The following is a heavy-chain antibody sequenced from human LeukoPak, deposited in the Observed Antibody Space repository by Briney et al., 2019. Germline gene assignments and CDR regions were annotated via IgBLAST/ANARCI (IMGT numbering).Heavy chain of an antibody. CDR3: ARSLWPEDY. CDR2: INQDGSGQ. CDR1: GFAFSPYW. V-gene: IGHV3-7*01. D-gene: IGHD2-21*01. J-gene: IGHJ4*02. Sequence: PGGSLRLSCAASGFAFSPYWASWVRQAPGKGLEWVANINQDGSGQNYVDSVRGRFTISRDNAKNSVYLQMNSLRAEDTAVYYCARSLWPEDYWGQGILVTVSS.